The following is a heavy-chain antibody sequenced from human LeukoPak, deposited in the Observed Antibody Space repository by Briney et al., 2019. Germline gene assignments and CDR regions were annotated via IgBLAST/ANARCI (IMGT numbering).Heavy chain of an antibody. CDR1: GYTFTSYD. CDR3: ARGLSYYYDSSGDFGLY. V-gene: IGHV1-8*01. Sequence: GASVKVSCKASGYTFTSYDINWVRQAPGQGLEWMGWMNPNSGNTGYAQKFQGRVTMTRNTSISTAYMELSSLRSEDTAVYYCARGLSYYYDSSGDFGLYWGQGTLVTVSS. CDR2: MNPNSGNT. J-gene: IGHJ4*02. D-gene: IGHD3-22*01.